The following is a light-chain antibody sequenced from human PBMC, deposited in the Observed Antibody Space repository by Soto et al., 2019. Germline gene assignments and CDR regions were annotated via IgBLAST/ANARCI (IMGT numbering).Light chain of an antibody. CDR3: QQSYITPPGT. J-gene: IGKJ3*01. CDR1: QSISRY. Sequence: DIQMTQSPSSLSASVGDRVTITCRASQSISRYVNWYQQKPGKAPNLLIYAASRLRSGVPSRFSGSGSGTDFTLTISSRQPEDFAPYYCQQSYITPPGTFGPGTKVDIK. V-gene: IGKV1-39*01. CDR2: AAS.